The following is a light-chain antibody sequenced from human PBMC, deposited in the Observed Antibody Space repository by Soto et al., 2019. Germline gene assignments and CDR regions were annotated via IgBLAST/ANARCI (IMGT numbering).Light chain of an antibody. J-gene: IGLJ2*01. Sequence: QSVLTQAASVSGSPGQSITISCTGTSSDVGGYNYVSWYQQHPGKAPKLMIYDVSNRPSGFSNRFSGSKSGNTASLTISGLQAEDEADYYCNSYTSSSTLDVVFGGGTKLTVL. V-gene: IGLV2-14*01. CDR3: NSYTSSSTLDVV. CDR2: DVS. CDR1: SSDVGGYNY.